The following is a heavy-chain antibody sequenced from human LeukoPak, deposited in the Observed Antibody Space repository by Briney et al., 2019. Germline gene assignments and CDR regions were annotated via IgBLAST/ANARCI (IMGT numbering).Heavy chain of an antibody. CDR2: INTDGSST. CDR1: GSTFSNYW. V-gene: IGHV3-74*01. Sequence: PGGSLRLSCAASGSTFSNYWMHWVRQAPGKGLVWVSRINTDGSSTGYADSVRGRFTISRDNAKNTLYLQMNSLRVEDTAVYYCAPMGSIWGQGTLVTVSS. D-gene: IGHD3-16*01. J-gene: IGHJ4*02. CDR3: APMGSI.